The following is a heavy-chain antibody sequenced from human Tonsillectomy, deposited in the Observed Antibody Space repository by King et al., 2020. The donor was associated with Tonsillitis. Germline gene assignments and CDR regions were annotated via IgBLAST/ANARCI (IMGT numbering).Heavy chain of an antibody. CDR3: AKDVRTSQKYCGHFFDY. D-gene: IGHD2-21*01. Sequence: VQLVESGGGVVQPGGSLRLSCAASGFTFISYGMHWVRQAPGKGLEWVAFIRYDGSNEYYADSVKGRFTISRENSKNTLHLQMNSLSAEDTAVYYCAKDVRTSQKYCGHFFDYWGQGTLVTVSS. CDR2: IRYDGSNE. V-gene: IGHV3-30*02. CDR1: GFTFISYG. J-gene: IGHJ4*02.